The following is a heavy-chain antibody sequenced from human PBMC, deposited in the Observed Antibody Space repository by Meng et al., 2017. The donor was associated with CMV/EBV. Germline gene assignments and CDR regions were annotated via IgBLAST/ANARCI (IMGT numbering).Heavy chain of an antibody. CDR3: ARNVDYGMDV. CDR2: IKVDGSDK. V-gene: IGHV3-7*01. D-gene: IGHD5-12*01. CDR1: GFTFSIYW. J-gene: IGHJ6*02. Sequence: GESLKISCAASGFTFSIYWMTWVRQAPGKGLEWVANIKVDGSDKYYVDSVKGRFTISRDNAKNSLYLQMNSLRAEDTAVYYCARNVDYGMDVWGQGTTVTVSS.